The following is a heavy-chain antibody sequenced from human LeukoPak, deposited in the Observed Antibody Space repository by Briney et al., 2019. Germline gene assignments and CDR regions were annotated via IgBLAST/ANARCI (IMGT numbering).Heavy chain of an antibody. CDR2: IYSTHTT. D-gene: IGHD6-6*01. Sequence: GGSLRLSCAASGFTVSGNYMNWVRQAPGKGLEWVSVIYSTHTTYYADSVKGRFTISRDNSKNTLYLQMNSLRAEDTAVYYWARGVAAPYFDVWGQGTMVTVSS. V-gene: IGHV3-66*01. J-gene: IGHJ3*01. CDR1: GFTVSGNY. CDR3: ARGVAAPYFDV.